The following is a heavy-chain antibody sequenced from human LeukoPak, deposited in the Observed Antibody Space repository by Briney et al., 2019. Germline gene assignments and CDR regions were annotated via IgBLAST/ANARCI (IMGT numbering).Heavy chain of an antibody. CDR3: ARVSYGDYYDY. V-gene: IGHV3-74*01. J-gene: IGHJ4*02. CDR2: INSDGSST. CDR1: GFTFSSYW. D-gene: IGHD4-17*01. Sequence: GGSLRLSCAASGFTFSSYWMHWVRRAPGKGLVWVSRINSDGSSTSYADSVKGRFTISSDNAKNTLYLQMNSLRAEDTAVYYCARVSYGDYYDYWGQGTLVTVSS.